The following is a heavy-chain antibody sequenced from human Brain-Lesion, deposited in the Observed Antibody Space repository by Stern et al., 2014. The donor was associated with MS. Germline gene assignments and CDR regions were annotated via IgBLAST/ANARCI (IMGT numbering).Heavy chain of an antibody. D-gene: IGHD3-3*01. CDR2: TNPNTGGT. V-gene: IGHV1-2*06. CDR3: ARDQRGITIFGVVTDYYYLGMDV. J-gene: IGHJ6*02. Sequence: QVPLGQSGAEVEKPGASVKVSCTTSGYIFTGYYIPGVRQAPGQGLEWVSRTNPNTGGTKYAKKSQGRVTMSTDKSISTAYVELSSLTSDDTAVYYCARDQRGITIFGVVTDYYYLGMDVWSQGTTVTVSS. CDR1: GYIFTGYY.